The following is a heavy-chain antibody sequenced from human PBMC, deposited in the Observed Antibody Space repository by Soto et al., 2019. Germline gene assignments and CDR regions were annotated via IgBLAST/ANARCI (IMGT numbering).Heavy chain of an antibody. CDR2: IISMFGST. J-gene: IGHJ6*02. CDR1: GGTFNTYA. D-gene: IGHD2-2*01. V-gene: IGHV1-69*13. CDR3: ARRLVLLPAVETNYYYYSAMDV. Sequence: ASVKVSCKASGGTFNTYAIGWVRQAPGQGPEWMGGIISMFGSTNYAQKFWGRVTITADESTSTAYMELSSLRSEDTAVYYCARRLVLLPAVETNYYYYSAMDVWGQGTTVTVSS.